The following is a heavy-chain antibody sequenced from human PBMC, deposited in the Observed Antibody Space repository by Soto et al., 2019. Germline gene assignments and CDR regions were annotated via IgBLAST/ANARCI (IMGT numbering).Heavy chain of an antibody. V-gene: IGHV1-58*01. Sequence: SVKVSCKASGFTFTSSAVQWVRQARGQRLEWIGWIVVGSGNTNYAQKFQERVTITRDMSTSTAYMELSSLRSEDTAVYYCAADFLAGIAVAGTRSWYFDYWGQGTLVTVS. CDR1: GFTFTSSA. CDR2: IVVGSGNT. J-gene: IGHJ4*02. D-gene: IGHD6-19*01. CDR3: AADFLAGIAVAGTRSWYFDY.